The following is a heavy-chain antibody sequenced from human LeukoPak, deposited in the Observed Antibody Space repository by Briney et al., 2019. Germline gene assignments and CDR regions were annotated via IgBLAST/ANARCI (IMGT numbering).Heavy chain of an antibody. CDR1: GFTFSTYG. CDR3: MTVQVVMLPPAKTENDY. CDR2: IKSETAGGTT. Sequence: KSGGSLRLSCAASGFTFSTYGMHWVRQAPGKGLEWVGRIKSETAGGTTDYAAPAIGRFTISRDDSKNTLYLQMNNLKTEDTAVYYCMTVQVVMLPPAKTENDYWGQGTLVTVSS. D-gene: IGHD2-21*01. J-gene: IGHJ4*02. V-gene: IGHV3-15*01.